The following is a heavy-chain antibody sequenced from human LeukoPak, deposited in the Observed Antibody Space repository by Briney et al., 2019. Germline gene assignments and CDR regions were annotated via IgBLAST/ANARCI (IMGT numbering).Heavy chain of an antibody. CDR2: IYYSGST. Sequence: PSETLSLTCTVSGGSISSYYWSWIRQPPGKGLEWIGYIYYSGSTNYNPSLKSRVTISVDTSKNQFSLKLSSVTAADTAVYYCAKSYYDILTGYYPTGGAFDIWGQGTMVTVSS. CDR3: AKSYYDILTGYYPTGGAFDI. J-gene: IGHJ3*02. D-gene: IGHD3-9*01. CDR1: GGSISSYY. V-gene: IGHV4-59*01.